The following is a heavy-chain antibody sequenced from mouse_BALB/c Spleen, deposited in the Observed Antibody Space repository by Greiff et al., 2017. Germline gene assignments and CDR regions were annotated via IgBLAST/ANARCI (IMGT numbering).Heavy chain of an antibody. V-gene: IGHV5-6-4*01. Sequence: EVMLVESGGGLVKPGGSLKLSCAASGFTFSSYTISLVRQTPEKRLEWVATISSGGSYTYYPDSVKGRFTISRDNAKNTLYLQMSSLKSEDTAMYYCTRDKSGNYMDYWGQGTSVTVSS. J-gene: IGHJ4*01. CDR2: ISSGGSYT. CDR3: TRDKSGNYMDY. D-gene: IGHD2-1*01. CDR1: GFTFSSYT.